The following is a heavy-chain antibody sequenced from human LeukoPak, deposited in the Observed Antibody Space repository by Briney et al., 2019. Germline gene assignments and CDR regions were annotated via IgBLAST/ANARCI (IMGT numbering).Heavy chain of an antibody. Sequence: PSETLSLTCTVACGSISSYCWSRIRQPAGNRLESIGLIYTTGSTNYNPSLKSRVTMSVDTSKTQFFLKLSSVTAADTAVYYCARGLGIPEYYYDSSGYRGGAFDIWGQGTMVTVSS. V-gene: IGHV4-4*07. D-gene: IGHD3-22*01. CDR2: IYTTGST. CDR3: ARGLGIPEYYYDSSGYRGGAFDI. J-gene: IGHJ3*02. CDR1: CGSISSYC.